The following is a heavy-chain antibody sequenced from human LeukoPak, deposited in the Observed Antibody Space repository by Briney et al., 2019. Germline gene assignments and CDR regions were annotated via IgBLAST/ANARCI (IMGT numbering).Heavy chain of an antibody. CDR1: GFTFSNYW. Sequence: QPGGSLRLSCAASGFTFSNYWMHWVRQAPGKGLVWVSSINSDGSSTSNADSVKGRFTISRDNAKNTLHLQMNSLRAEDTAVYYCARDLRHYDILTGYENPGFDYWGQGTLVTVSS. CDR2: INSDGSST. CDR3: ARDLRHYDILTGYENPGFDY. J-gene: IGHJ4*02. V-gene: IGHV3-74*01. D-gene: IGHD3-9*01.